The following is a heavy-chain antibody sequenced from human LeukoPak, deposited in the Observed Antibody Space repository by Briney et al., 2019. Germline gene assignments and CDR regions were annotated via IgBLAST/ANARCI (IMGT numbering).Heavy chain of an antibody. D-gene: IGHD2-15*01. CDR2: ISPYNGNT. CDR1: GYTFINYG. J-gene: IGHJ5*02. V-gene: IGHV1-18*01. CDR3: ARLGYCSGRDCPTSYYNWFDP. Sequence: ASVKVSCKASGYTFINYGISWLRQAPGQGLEWMGWISPYNGNTNYAQKLQGRVTMTTDTSTSTAYMELGSLRSDDTAVYFCARLGYCSGRDCPTSYYNWFDPWGQGTLVTVSS.